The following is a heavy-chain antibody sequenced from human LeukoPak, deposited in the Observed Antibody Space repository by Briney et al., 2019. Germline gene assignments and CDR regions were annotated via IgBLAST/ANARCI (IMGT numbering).Heavy chain of an antibody. V-gene: IGHV3-48*01. CDR3: ARDVWPTTG. CDR2: ISSSSSTI. CDR1: GFTFSSYE. J-gene: IGHJ4*02. D-gene: IGHD1-26*01. Sequence: PGGSLRLSCAASGFTFSSYEMNWVRQAPGKGLEWVSYISSSSSTIYYADSVKGRFTISRDNAKNSLYLQMNSLRAEDTAVYYCARDVWPTTGWGQGTLVTVSS.